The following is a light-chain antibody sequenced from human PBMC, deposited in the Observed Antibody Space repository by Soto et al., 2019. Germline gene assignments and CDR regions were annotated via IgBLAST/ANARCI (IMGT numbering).Light chain of an antibody. CDR3: QQYGRT. J-gene: IGKJ2*01. V-gene: IGKV3-20*01. CDR1: QSVNSNY. Sequence: DIVLTQSPGTLSLSPGERATLSCRASQSVNSNYLAWYQQKPGQAPRLLIFGASTRATGISDRFRGSGSGTDFTHTLNRREPEDFAVYYCQQYGRTFGQGTKLEIK. CDR2: GAS.